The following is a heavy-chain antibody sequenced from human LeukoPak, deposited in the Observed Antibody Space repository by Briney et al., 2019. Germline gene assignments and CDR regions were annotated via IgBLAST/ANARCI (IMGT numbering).Heavy chain of an antibody. V-gene: IGHV3-53*01. J-gene: IGHJ5*02. CDR2: SYSGDKT. D-gene: IGHD2-15*01. CDR1: GFTVSSNY. Sequence: AGGSLRLSCAASGFTVSSNYMSWVRQAPGKGLEWVSVSYSGDKTYYADSVKGRFTISRDNSKNTLYLHMNSLRAEDTAVYYCAKDLQPYIVVVVAAMGENWFDPWGQGTLVTVSS. CDR3: AKDLQPYIVVVVAAMGENWFDP.